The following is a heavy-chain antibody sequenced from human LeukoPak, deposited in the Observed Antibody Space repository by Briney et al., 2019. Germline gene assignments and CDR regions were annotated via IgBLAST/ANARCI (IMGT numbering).Heavy chain of an antibody. CDR1: GYTFTGYY. CDR2: IRPNSGGT. Sequence: ASVKVSCKASGYTFTGYYIHWVRQAPGQGLEWMGWIRPNSGGTNYAPKFQGRVTMTRDTSISTAYMELRRLRSDDTAVYYCARVGDNSAPWGQGTPVTVSS. V-gene: IGHV1-2*02. D-gene: IGHD4-23*01. CDR3: ARVGDNSAP. J-gene: IGHJ5*02.